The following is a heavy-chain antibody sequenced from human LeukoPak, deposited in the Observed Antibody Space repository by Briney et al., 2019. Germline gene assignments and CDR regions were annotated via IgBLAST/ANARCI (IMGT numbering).Heavy chain of an antibody. CDR1: GFTFSSYA. CDR2: ISYDGSNK. Sequence: PGGSLRLSCAASGFTFSSYAMHWVRQAPGKGLEWLAVISYDGSNKYYADSVKGRFTISRDNSKNTLYLQMNSLRAEDTAVYYCARDAELDAFDIWGQGTMVTVSS. J-gene: IGHJ3*02. V-gene: IGHV3-30-3*01. D-gene: IGHD1-26*01. CDR3: ARDAELDAFDI.